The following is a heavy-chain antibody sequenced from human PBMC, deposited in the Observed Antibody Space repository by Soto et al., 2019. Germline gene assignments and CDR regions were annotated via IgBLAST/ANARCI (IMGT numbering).Heavy chain of an antibody. Sequence: EVQLVESGGGLVKPGESLRLSCAASGFTFNDAWMNWVRQAPGKGLEWVGRIKTKIGGGTTDYAAPVKGRFTISRDDSKNTLYLQMNSLKTEDTAVYYCTTAPPQMAIINGFGYWGQGTLVTVSS. CDR3: TTAPPQMAIINGFGY. D-gene: IGHD2-21*01. CDR2: IKTKIGGGTT. CDR1: GFTFNDAW. J-gene: IGHJ4*02. V-gene: IGHV3-15*07.